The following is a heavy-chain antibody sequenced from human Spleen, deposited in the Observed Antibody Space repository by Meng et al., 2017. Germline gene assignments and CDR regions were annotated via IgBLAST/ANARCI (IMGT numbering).Heavy chain of an antibody. D-gene: IGHD6-19*01. CDR3: ATRDIAVAGVAFDY. CDR1: GGAFSGYY. Sequence: QVQLQEWGAGLLKTWETLSRTCVVYGGAFSGYYWSWIRQPPGKGLEWIGEINHNGSTNYNPSLRSRITVSVDTSKKQFSLKLTSVTAADTAVYYCATRDIAVAGVAFDYWGQGTLVTVSS. V-gene: IGHV4-34*01. J-gene: IGHJ4*02. CDR2: INHNGST.